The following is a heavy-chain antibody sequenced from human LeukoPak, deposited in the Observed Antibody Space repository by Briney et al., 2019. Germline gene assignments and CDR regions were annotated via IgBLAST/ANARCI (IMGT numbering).Heavy chain of an antibody. CDR3: VRVRSSSWYFDL. CDR1: GFTVGSNY. CDR2: LFGSGRT. V-gene: IGHV3-66*02. J-gene: IGHJ4*02. Sequence: GGSLRLSCAASGFTVGSNYMNWVRQAPGKGLEWVSILFGSGRTYYADSVKGRFTISRDNSNNTLFLQMNNMRTEDTAIYYCVRVRSSSWYFDLWGQGTLVTVSS. D-gene: IGHD6-13*01.